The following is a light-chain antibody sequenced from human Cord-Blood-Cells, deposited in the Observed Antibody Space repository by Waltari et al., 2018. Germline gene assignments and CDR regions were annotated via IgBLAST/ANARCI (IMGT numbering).Light chain of an antibody. J-gene: IGKJ1*01. CDR1: QSVLYSSNNKNY. CDR2: WAS. CDR3: QQYYSTPRT. V-gene: IGKV4-1*01. Sequence: DLVMTQSPDSLDLSLGETATINFKSSQSVLYSSNNKNYLAWYQQKPGQPPKLLIYWASTRESGVPDRFSGSGSGTDFTLTISSLQAEDVAVYYCQQYYSTPRTFGQGTKVEIK.